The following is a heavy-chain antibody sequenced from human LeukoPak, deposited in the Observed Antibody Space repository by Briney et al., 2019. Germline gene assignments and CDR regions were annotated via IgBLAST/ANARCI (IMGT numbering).Heavy chain of an antibody. CDR2: INTYIGNT. V-gene: IGHV1-18*01. CDR1: GYTFTSHG. Sequence: ASVKVSCKASGYTFTSHGISWVRQAPGQGLEWMGWINTYIGNTNYAQKFQGRVTVTTDTSTSTAYMELRSLRSDDTAVYYCARVRYRLAETYIDYWGQGTLVTVSS. CDR3: ARVRYRLAETYIDY. J-gene: IGHJ4*02. D-gene: IGHD3-16*01.